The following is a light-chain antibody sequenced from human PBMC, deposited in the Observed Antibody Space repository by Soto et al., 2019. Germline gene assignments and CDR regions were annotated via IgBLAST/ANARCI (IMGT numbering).Light chain of an antibody. CDR1: QSVGSTY. Sequence: EIVLTQSPGTLSLSPGGRATLSCRASQSVGSTYLAWYQQKPGQAPRLLIYGASTRATGIPDRLSGNGSGTDFTLTISSLQPEAVGTYYCQSYTAAPWTFGQGTKVEIK. J-gene: IGKJ1*01. CDR2: GAS. V-gene: IGKV3-20*01. CDR3: QSYTAAPWT.